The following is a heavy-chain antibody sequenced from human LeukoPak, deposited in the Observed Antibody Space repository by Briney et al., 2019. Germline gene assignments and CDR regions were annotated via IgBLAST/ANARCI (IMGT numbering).Heavy chain of an antibody. CDR3: ARVPAIAVAGTYFDY. CDR1: GYTFTSYY. D-gene: IGHD6-19*01. V-gene: IGHV1-2*06. CDR2: INPNSGGT. J-gene: IGHJ4*02. Sequence: ASVRVSCKASGYTFTSYYMHWVRQAPGQGLEWMGRINPNSGGTNYAQKFQGRVTMTRDTSISTAYMELSRLRSDDTAVYYCARVPAIAVAGTYFDYWGQGTLVTVSS.